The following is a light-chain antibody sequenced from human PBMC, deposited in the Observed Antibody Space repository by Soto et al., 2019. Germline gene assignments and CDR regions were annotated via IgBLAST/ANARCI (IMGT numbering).Light chain of an antibody. CDR3: QQRLSWQVT. CDR2: DAS. Sequence: IMFTPSPVTLSLFPGERATLSCRASQSVSSYLAWYQQKPGQAPRLLIYDASNRATGIPARFSGSGSGTDFTLTISSLEPEDFAVYYCQQRLSWQVTFGQGTRLEIK. J-gene: IGKJ5*01. CDR1: QSVSSY. V-gene: IGKV3-11*01.